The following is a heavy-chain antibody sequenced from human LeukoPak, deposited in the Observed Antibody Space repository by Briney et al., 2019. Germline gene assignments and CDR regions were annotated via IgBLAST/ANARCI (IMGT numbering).Heavy chain of an antibody. CDR1: GYTFTSYG. CDR2: IIPILGIA. Sequence: SVKVSCKASGYTFTSYGISWVRQAPGQGLEWMGRIIPILGIANYAQKFQGRVTITADKSTSTAYMELSSLRSDDTAVYYCARDRSDSGDYVLLDNWGQGTLVTVSS. V-gene: IGHV1-69*04. J-gene: IGHJ4*02. D-gene: IGHD4-17*01. CDR3: ARDRSDSGDYVLLDN.